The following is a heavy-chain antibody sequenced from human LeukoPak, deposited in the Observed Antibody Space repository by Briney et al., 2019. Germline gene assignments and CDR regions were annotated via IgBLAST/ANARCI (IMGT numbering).Heavy chain of an antibody. CDR3: ASVTMVRGGMGWFDP. J-gene: IGHJ5*02. CDR2: INHSGST. Sequence: SETLSLTCSVSGVSIGNTNYYWSWIRQPPGKGLEWIGEINHSGSTNYNPSLKSRVTISVDTSKNQFSLKLSSVTAADTAVYYCASVTMVRGGMGWFDPWGQGTLVTVSS. V-gene: IGHV4-34*01. CDR1: GVSIGNTNYY. D-gene: IGHD3-10*01.